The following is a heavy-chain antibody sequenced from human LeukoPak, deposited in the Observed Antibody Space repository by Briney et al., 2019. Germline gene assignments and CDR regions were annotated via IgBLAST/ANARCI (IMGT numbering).Heavy chain of an antibody. CDR1: GYSFTDYY. V-gene: IGHV1-2*02. J-gene: IGHJ4*02. CDR2: INPNSGGT. CDR3: ARVGRPIRFGYYYIDY. Sequence: GASVKVSCKTSGYSFTDYYIHWVRQAPGQGLEWMGWINPNSGGTNYAQKFQGRVTMTRDTSISTAYMELSRLRSDDTAVYYCARVGRPIRFGYYYIDYWGQGTLVTVSS. D-gene: IGHD3-16*01.